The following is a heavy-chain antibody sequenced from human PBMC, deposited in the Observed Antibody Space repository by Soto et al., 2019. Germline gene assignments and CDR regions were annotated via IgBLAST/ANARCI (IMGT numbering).Heavy chain of an antibody. Sequence: EVQLVDSGGGSVQPGGSLRLSCAASGFTFSTFSMNWVRQAPGRGLEWISYISGGGRPISYADSVKGRFTISRDNAKNSLYLQMDSLTDEDTAVYYCARDLGWAFDSWGQGNLVTVSS. V-gene: IGHV3-48*02. J-gene: IGHJ4*02. CDR1: GFTFSTFS. CDR3: ARDLGWAFDS. CDR2: ISGGGRPI. D-gene: IGHD6-19*01.